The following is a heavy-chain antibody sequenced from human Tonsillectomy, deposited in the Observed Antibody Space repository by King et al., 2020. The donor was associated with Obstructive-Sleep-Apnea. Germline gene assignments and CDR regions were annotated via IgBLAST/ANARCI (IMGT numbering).Heavy chain of an antibody. Sequence: VQLQESGPGLVAPSQTLSLTCTVSGGSINNDDNYWSWIRQPPGKGLEWIGYIYYSGSTYYNPSLKSRLTISVDTSKNQISLKLSSVTAADTAVYYCVRGRGYYYDSSGYWFDNWGQGTLVTVSS. D-gene: IGHD3-22*01. J-gene: IGHJ4*02. CDR3: VRGRGYYYDSSGYWFDN. V-gene: IGHV4-30-4*01. CDR1: GGSINNDDNY. CDR2: IYYSGST.